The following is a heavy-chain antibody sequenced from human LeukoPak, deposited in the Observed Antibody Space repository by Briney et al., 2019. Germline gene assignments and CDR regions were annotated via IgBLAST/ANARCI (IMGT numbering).Heavy chain of an antibody. V-gene: IGHV3-30*18. CDR1: GFTFDDYG. CDR2: ISYDGSNK. CDR3: AKDFSDCGGDCYFLDY. Sequence: GGSLRLSCAASGFTFDDYGMSWVRQAPGKGLEWVAVISYDGSNKYYADSVKGRFTISRDNSKNTLYLQMNSLRAEDTAVYYCAKDFSDCGGDCYFLDYWGQGTLVTVSS. D-gene: IGHD2-21*02. J-gene: IGHJ4*02.